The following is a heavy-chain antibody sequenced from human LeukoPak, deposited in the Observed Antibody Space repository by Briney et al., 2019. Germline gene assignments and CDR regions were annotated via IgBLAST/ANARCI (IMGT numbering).Heavy chain of an antibody. Sequence: GGSLRLSCAASGFTFSIYEMNWVRQAPGKGLEWVSYISSSGSTIYYADSVKGRFTISRDNAKNSLYLQMNSLRAEDTAVYYCAREDSSGQFDYWGQGTLVTVSS. CDR1: GFTFSIYE. D-gene: IGHD3-22*01. CDR3: AREDSSGQFDY. J-gene: IGHJ4*02. CDR2: ISSSGSTI. V-gene: IGHV3-48*03.